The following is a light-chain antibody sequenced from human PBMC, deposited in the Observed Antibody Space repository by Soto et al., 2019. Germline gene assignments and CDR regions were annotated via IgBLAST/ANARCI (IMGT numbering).Light chain of an antibody. CDR2: HTN. CDR3: VLYINGGTWL. V-gene: IGLV8-61*01. J-gene: IGLJ3*02. Sequence: QTVVTQEPSLSVSPGGTVTLTCGLNSGTVSTNYYPAWYQQTPGQAPRTLIYHTNTRSSGVPDRFSGSILGNKAALTISGAQADDESDYYCVLYINGGTWLFGGGTKLTVL. CDR1: SGTVSTNYY.